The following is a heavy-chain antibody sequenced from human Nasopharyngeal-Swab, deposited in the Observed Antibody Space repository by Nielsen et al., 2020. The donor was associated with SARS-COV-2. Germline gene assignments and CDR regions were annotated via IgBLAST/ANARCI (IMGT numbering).Heavy chain of an antibody. Sequence: VCQAPGRGLEWVANIKQDGSEKYYVDSVKGRFTISRDNAKNSLYLQMNSLRAEDTAVYYCAREAATRPTNWFDPWGQGTLVTVSS. CDR3: AREAATRPTNWFDP. CDR2: IKQDGSEK. V-gene: IGHV3-7*01. D-gene: IGHD2-15*01. J-gene: IGHJ5*02.